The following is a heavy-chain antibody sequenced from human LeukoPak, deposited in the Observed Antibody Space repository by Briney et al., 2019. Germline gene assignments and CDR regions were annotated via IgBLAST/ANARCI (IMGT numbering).Heavy chain of an antibody. CDR3: ARDAGMGVITSVDY. D-gene: IGHD3-22*01. CDR2: FNPSGGST. Sequence: ASVKVSCKASGYTFTSYGISWVRQAPGQGLEWMGIFNPSGGSTSYAQKFQGRVTMTRDMSTSTVYMELSSLRSEDTAVYYCARDAGMGVITSVDYWGQGTLVTVSS. J-gene: IGHJ4*02. CDR1: GYTFTSYG. V-gene: IGHV1-46*01.